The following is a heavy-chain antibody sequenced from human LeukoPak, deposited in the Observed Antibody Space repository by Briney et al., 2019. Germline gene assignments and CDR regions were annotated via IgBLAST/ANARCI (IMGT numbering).Heavy chain of an antibody. Sequence: GGSLRLSCAVSGFTFSSHAMSWVRQAPGKGLEWVSSISGSGGSTYFADFVKGRFNLSGDSSKNSLYLQMNSLRADDTAVYYCAKGFFASSPFPLDYWGQGTLVTVSS. CDR3: AKGFFASSPFPLDY. J-gene: IGHJ4*02. CDR2: ISGSGGST. V-gene: IGHV3-23*01. D-gene: IGHD6-6*01. CDR1: GFTFSSHA.